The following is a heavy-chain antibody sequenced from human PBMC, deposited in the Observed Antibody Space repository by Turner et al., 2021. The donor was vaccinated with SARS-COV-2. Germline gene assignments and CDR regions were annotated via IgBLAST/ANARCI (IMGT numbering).Heavy chain of an antibody. CDR3: AKDSSGYRSYNWFDP. CDR2: ISWNSGSI. J-gene: IGHJ5*02. V-gene: IGHV3-9*01. Sequence: EVQLVEYGGGLVQPGRSLSIPCAASGFTFDDYGMHWVRQAPGKGLEWVSGISWNSGSIGYADSVKGRFTISRDNAKNSLNLQMNSLRAEDSALYYCAKDSSGYRSYNWFDPWGQGTLVTVSS. D-gene: IGHD3-22*01. CDR1: GFTFDDYG.